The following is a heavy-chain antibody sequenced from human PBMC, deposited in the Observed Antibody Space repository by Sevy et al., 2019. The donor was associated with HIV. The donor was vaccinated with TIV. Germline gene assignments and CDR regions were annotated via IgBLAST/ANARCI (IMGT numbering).Heavy chain of an antibody. CDR2: ISWNSGSI. V-gene: IGHV3-9*01. J-gene: IGHJ4*02. Sequence: GGSLRLSCAASGFTFDDYAMHWVRQAPGKGLEWVSGISWNSGSIGFADSVKGRFTISRDNAKNSLYLQMNSLRAEDTALYYCAKDIWIAAAGTPDHYFDYWGQGTLVTVSS. D-gene: IGHD6-13*01. CDR1: GFTFDDYA. CDR3: AKDIWIAAAGTPDHYFDY.